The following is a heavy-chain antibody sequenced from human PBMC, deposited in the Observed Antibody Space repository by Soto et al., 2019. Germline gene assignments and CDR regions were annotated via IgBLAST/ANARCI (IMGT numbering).Heavy chain of an antibody. CDR3: SGHGSGSA. CDR2: ISGGGTT. V-gene: IGHV3-23*01. J-gene: IGHJ5*02. Sequence: EVQMLESGGGLVQPGGSLRLSCAASGFTLSNNVMTWARQAPGKGLEWVSDISGGGTTYYADSVKGRFTISRDNSKNTLYLQMNSLRAEDTAVYYCSGHGSGSAWGQGTLVTVAS. D-gene: IGHD6-19*01. CDR1: GFTLSNNV.